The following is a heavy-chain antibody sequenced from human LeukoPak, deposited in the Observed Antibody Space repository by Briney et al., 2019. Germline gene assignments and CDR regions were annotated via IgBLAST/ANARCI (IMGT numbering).Heavy chain of an antibody. CDR2: IYCSGST. V-gene: IGHV4-39*01. J-gene: IGHJ3*02. CDR1: GGSNSSSSYY. D-gene: IGHD4-17*01. Sequence: SETLSLTCTVSGGSNSSSSYYWGWIRQPPGKGLEWIGSIYCSGSTYYNPSLKSRVTISVDTSKNQFSLKLSSVTAADTAVYYCSLNTAAAFDIWGQGTMVTVSS. CDR3: SLNTAAAFDI.